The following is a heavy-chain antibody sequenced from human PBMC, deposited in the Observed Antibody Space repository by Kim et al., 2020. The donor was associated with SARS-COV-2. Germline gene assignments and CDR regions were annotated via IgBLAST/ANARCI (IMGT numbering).Heavy chain of an antibody. D-gene: IGHD3-10*01. Sequence: GGSLRLSCAASGFTLSSYSMNWVRQTPGKGLEWVSYISSSSTTIWYADSVKGRFTISRDSAKNSLYLQMNSLGDEDTAVYYCARGGTARSFNRWGQGTL. J-gene: IGHJ4*02. CDR2: ISSSSTTI. V-gene: IGHV3-48*02. CDR3: ARGGTARSFNR. CDR1: GFTLSSYS.